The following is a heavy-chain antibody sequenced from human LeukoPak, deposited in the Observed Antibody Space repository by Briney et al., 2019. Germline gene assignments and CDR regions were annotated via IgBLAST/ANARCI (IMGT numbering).Heavy chain of an antibody. Sequence: GGSLRLSCAASGFTFSSYEMNWVRQAPGKGLEWVSYISSSGSSIYYADSVKGRFTISRDNAKNSLYLQMNSLRAEDTAVYYCAKMYGGTYIGNWGQGTLVTVSA. CDR1: GFTFSSYE. CDR3: AKMYGGTYIGN. J-gene: IGHJ4*02. D-gene: IGHD1-26*01. V-gene: IGHV3-48*03. CDR2: ISSSGSSI.